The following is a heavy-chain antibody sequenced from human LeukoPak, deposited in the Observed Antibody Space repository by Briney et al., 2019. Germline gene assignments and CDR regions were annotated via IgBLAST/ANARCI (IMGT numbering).Heavy chain of an antibody. CDR1: GYTLTELS. D-gene: IGHD2-15*01. J-gene: IGHJ5*02. CDR3: ATDPRYCSGGSCYSTGGAFDP. Sequence: ASVKVSCKVSGYTLTELSMHWVRQAPGKGLEWMGGFDPEDGETIYAQKFQGRVTMTEDTSTDTAYMELSSLRSEDTAVYYCATDPRYCSGGSCYSTGGAFDPWGQGTLVTVSS. CDR2: FDPEDGET. V-gene: IGHV1-24*01.